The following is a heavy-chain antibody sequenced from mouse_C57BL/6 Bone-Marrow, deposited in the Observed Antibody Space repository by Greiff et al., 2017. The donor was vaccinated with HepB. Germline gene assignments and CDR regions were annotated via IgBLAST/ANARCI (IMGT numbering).Heavy chain of an antibody. Sequence: EVKLMESGGGLVKPGGSLKLSCAASGFTFSSYAMSWVRQTPEKRLEWVATISDGGSYTYYPDNVKGRFTISRDNAKNNLYLQMSHLKSEDTAMYYCARGSIVTNYYAMDYWGQGTSVTVSS. J-gene: IGHJ4*01. D-gene: IGHD2-5*01. CDR2: ISDGGSYT. CDR1: GFTFSSYA. V-gene: IGHV5-4*03. CDR3: ARGSIVTNYYAMDY.